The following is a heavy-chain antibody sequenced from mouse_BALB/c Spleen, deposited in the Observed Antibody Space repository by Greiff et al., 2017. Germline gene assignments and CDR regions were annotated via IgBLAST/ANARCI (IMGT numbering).Heavy chain of an antibody. CDR1: GFTFSSYA. J-gene: IGHJ3*01. D-gene: IGHD2-14*01. Sequence: DVMLVESGGGLVQPGGSRKLSCAASGFTFSSYAMSWVRQTPEKRLEWVASISSGGSTYYPDSVKGRFTISRDNARNILYLQMSSLRSEDTAMYYCARGRYDGGAWFAYWGQGTLVTVSA. CDR2: ISSGGST. V-gene: IGHV5-6-5*01. CDR3: ARGRYDGGAWFAY.